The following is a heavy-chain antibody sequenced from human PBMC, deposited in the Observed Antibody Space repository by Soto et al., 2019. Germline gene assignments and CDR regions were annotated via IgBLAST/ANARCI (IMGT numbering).Heavy chain of an antibody. J-gene: IGHJ5*02. CDR2: IYYTGST. D-gene: IGHD5-18*01. CDR1: GCSISSSNYY. Sequence: PSETLSLTCTVSGCSISSSNYYWGWIRQPPGKGLEWIGSIYYTGSTYYNPSLRSRVTISVDTSKNQFSLKLSSVTAADTAVYYCARSDTAMVTGIDPWGQGTLVTVSS. V-gene: IGHV4-39*01. CDR3: ARSDTAMVTGIDP.